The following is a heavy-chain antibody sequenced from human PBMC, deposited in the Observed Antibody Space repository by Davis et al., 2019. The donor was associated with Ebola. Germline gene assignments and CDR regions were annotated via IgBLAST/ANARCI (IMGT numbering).Heavy chain of an antibody. D-gene: IGHD1-26*01. Sequence: SVKVSCKASGYTYTDYYIHWVRQAPGQGLEWMGWINPNSGGTNYARKFQGRVTMTRDTSISTTYMEISSLRSDDTAVYFCAREGWELLRGWFDPWGQGTLVTVSS. V-gene: IGHV1-2*02. CDR1: GYTYTDYY. CDR2: INPNSGGT. J-gene: IGHJ5*02. CDR3: AREGWELLRGWFDP.